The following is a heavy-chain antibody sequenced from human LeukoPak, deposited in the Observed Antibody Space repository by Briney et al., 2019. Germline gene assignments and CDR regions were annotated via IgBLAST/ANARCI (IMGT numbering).Heavy chain of an antibody. V-gene: IGHV4-34*01. J-gene: IGHJ5*02. CDR2: INHSGST. Sequence: SETLSLTCTVSGGSISSYYWSWIRQPPGKGLEWIGEINHSGSTNYNPSLKSRVTISVDTSKNQFSLKLSSVTAADTAVYYCARGRYSYGPWGQGTLVTVSS. CDR1: GGSISSYY. D-gene: IGHD5-18*01. CDR3: ARGRYSYGP.